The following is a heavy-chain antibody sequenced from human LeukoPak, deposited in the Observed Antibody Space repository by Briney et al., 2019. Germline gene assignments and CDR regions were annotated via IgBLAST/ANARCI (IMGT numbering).Heavy chain of an antibody. D-gene: IGHD3-9*01. V-gene: IGHV3-30*02. Sequence: GGSLRLSCAASGFTFSSYGMHWVRQAPGKGLEWGAFIRYDGSNKYYADSVKGRFTISRDNSKNTLYLQMNSLRAEDTALYYCAKDYDDKFDYWGQGTLVTVSS. J-gene: IGHJ4*02. CDR3: AKDYDDKFDY. CDR2: IRYDGSNK. CDR1: GFTFSSYG.